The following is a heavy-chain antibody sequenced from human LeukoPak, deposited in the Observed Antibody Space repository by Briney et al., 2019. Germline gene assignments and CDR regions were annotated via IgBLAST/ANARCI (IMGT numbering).Heavy chain of an antibody. J-gene: IGHJ4*02. CDR1: GFTFSTYE. CDR2: IGTSGSPI. D-gene: IGHD1-14*01. Sequence: GGSLRLSCAASGFTFSTYEMSWVRQAPGKGLEWVSYIGTSGSPIFYADSVKGRFTISRDNANNLLYLQMNSLRGEDTAVYYCTRDRSRAEDDWGQGTLVTVSS. CDR3: TRDRSRAEDD. V-gene: IGHV3-48*03.